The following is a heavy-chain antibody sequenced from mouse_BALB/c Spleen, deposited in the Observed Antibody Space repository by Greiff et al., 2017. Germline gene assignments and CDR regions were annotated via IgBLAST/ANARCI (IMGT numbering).Heavy chain of an antibody. CDR1: GYTFTAYE. Sequence: QVQLQQSGAELVRPGASVKLSCKALGYTFTAYEMHWVKQTPVHGLEWIGAINPGSGGTAYNKKFKGKATLTADKSSSTAYMELSSLTSEDSAVYYGTCDNEFDYWGQGTTLTVSA. CDR3: TCDNEFDY. CDR2: INPGSGGT. V-gene: IGHV1-15*01. D-gene: IGHD1-3*01. J-gene: IGHJ2*01.